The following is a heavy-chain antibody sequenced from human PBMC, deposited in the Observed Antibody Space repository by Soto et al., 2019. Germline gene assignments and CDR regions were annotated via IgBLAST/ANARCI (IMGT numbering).Heavy chain of an antibody. CDR2: IIPILGIA. V-gene: IGHV1-69*04. CDR3: ARGCLYYFDISGYIDEFSPYNWFDP. Sequence: ASVKVSCKASGYTFTSYGISWVRQAPGQGLEWMGRIIPILGIANYAQKYQGRVTITADKSTSTDYMELSSLRSEDTAVYYCARGCLYYFDISGYIDEFSPYNWFDPWGQGTLVTVSS. D-gene: IGHD3-22*01. J-gene: IGHJ5*02. CDR1: GYTFTSYG.